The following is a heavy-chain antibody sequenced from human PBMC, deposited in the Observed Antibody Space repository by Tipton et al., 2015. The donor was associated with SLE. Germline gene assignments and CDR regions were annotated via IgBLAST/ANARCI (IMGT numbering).Heavy chain of an antibody. V-gene: IGHV4-34*01. CDR3: ARGDYYDLVAHWYFDL. Sequence: TLTLTCAVYGGSFSGYYWSWIRQPPGKGLEWIGEINHSGSTNYNPSLKSRVTISLDTSKNQFSLKLSSVTAADTAVYYCARGDYYDLVAHWYFDLWGRGTLVTVSS. CDR2: INHSGST. CDR1: GGSFSGYY. D-gene: IGHD3-22*01. J-gene: IGHJ2*01.